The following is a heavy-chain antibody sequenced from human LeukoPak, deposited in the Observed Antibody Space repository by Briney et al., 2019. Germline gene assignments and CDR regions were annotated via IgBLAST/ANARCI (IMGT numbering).Heavy chain of an antibody. J-gene: IGHJ4*02. CDR2: LKQDGSAK. Sequence: GGSLRLSCAASGFTHSSYSMDGVRQAPGKGLAWVANLKQDGSAKYYVDSVKGRFTISRDNAKNSLFLQMNSLRAEDTAVYYCARSRSSSCIFDYWGQGTLVTVSS. CDR3: ARSRSSSCIFDY. D-gene: IGHD6-13*01. CDR1: GFTHSSYS. V-gene: IGHV3-7*02.